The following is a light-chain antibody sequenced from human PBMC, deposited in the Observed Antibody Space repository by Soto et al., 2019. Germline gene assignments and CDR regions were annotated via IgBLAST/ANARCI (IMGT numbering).Light chain of an antibody. V-gene: IGLV3-9*01. CDR2: RDS. J-gene: IGLJ2*01. CDR3: QVWDSSTV. CDR1: NIRSKN. Sequence: SYELTQPLSVSVALGQXXRITCGGSNIRSKNVHWYQQKPGQAPVLVIYRDSNRPSGIPERFSGSNSGNTATLTISRAQAGDEADYYCQVWDSSTVFGGGTKLTVL.